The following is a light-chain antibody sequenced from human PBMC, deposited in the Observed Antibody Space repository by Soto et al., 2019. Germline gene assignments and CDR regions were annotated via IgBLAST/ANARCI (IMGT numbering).Light chain of an antibody. CDR2: DVT. CDR3: CSYAGSHAFV. CDR1: SSDVGNYNF. V-gene: IGLV2-11*01. J-gene: IGLJ1*01. Sequence: QSVLTQPRSVSGSPGQSVSVSCTGTSSDVGNYNFVSWYQQHPGKAPKVIIYDVTKRPSGVPDRFSGSKSGNTASLTISGLQADDEADYFCCSYAGSHAFVFGSGTKLTVL.